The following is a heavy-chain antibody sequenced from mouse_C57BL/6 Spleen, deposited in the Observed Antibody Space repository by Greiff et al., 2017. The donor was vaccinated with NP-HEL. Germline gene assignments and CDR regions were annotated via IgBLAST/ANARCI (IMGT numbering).Heavy chain of an antibody. CDR2: ISTKANGYTT. Sequence: EVLLVESGGGLVQPGGSLSLSCAASGFTFTDYDMSWVRQPPGKALEWLGSISTKANGYTTEYSASVKGRFTISRDNSQSILYLQMTSLRAEDCATYCCARSPYYCGYFDYWGQGTTLTVSS. D-gene: IGHD2-10*01. V-gene: IGHV7-3*01. J-gene: IGHJ2*01. CDR3: ARSPYYCGYFDY. CDR1: GFTFTDYD.